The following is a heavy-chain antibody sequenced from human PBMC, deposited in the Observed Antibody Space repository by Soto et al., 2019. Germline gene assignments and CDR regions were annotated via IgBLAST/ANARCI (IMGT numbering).Heavy chain of an antibody. CDR1: GGSFSGYY. CDR3: ARGSGYCSGGSCYSFDY. CDR2: INHSGST. D-gene: IGHD2-15*01. Sequence: QVQLQQWGAGLLKPSETLSLTCAVYGGSFSGYYWSWIRQPPGKGLEWIGEINHSGSTNYNPSLKSRVTIPVDTSKNQFSLKLSSVTAADTAVYYCARGSGYCSGGSCYSFDYWGQGTLVTVSS. V-gene: IGHV4-34*01. J-gene: IGHJ4*02.